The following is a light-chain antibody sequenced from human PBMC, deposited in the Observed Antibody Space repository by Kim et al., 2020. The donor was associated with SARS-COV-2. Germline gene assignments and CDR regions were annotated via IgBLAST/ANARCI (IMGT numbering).Light chain of an antibody. Sequence: PGGRATRSCRASEIIGNNLAWYQQRAGQPPRLLIYRASTRATGIPARFSGSGSGTDFTLTISGLQSEDFAVYHCQQYGDWPPLTFGGGTKVDIK. J-gene: IGKJ4*01. CDR2: RAS. CDR1: EIIGNN. V-gene: IGKV3D-15*01. CDR3: QQYGDWPPLT.